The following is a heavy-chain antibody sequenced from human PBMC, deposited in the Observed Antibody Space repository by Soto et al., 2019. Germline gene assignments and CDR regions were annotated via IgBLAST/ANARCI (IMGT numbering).Heavy chain of an antibody. Sequence: QLQLQESGPGLVKPSETLSLTCTVSGGSISSSSYYWGWIRQPPGKGLEWIGSIYYSGSTYYNPSLKSRVTISVDTSKNQFSLKLSSVTAADTAVYYCARLYSGYEQFDYWGQGTLVTVSS. D-gene: IGHD5-12*01. J-gene: IGHJ4*02. CDR3: ARLYSGYEQFDY. CDR1: GGSISSSSYY. CDR2: IYYSGST. V-gene: IGHV4-39*01.